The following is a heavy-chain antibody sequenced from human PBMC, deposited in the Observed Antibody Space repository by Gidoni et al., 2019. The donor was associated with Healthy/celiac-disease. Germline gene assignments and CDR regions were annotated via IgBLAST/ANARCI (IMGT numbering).Heavy chain of an antibody. CDR2: ISAYNGNT. CDR1: GYTFTSNG. D-gene: IGHD2-2*01. J-gene: IGHJ6*02. Sequence: QGQLLQSGAEVKKHGASVKVSCTASGYTFTSNGISWVRQAPGQGLEWMGWISAYNGNTNYAQKLQGRVTMTTDTSTSTAYMELRSLRSDDTAVYYCARERADIVVVPAAHGMDVWGQGTTVTVSS. V-gene: IGHV1-18*01. CDR3: ARERADIVVVPAAHGMDV.